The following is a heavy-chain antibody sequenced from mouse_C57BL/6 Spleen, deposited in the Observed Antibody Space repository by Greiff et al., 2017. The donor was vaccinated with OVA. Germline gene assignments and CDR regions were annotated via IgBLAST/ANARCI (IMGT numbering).Heavy chain of an antibody. CDR2: IYPGDGDT. CDR1: GYAFSSSW. Sequence: QVQLQQSGPELVKPGASVKISCKASGYAFSSSWMNWVKQRPGKGLEWIGRIYPGDGDTNYNGKFKGKATLTADKSSSTAYMQLSSLTSEDSAVYFCARSPPEVSGNAMDYWGQGTSVTVSS. V-gene: IGHV1-82*01. J-gene: IGHJ4*01. CDR3: ARSPPEVSGNAMDY.